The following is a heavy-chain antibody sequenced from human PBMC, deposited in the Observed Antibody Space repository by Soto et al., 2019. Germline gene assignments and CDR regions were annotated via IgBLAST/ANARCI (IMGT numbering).Heavy chain of an antibody. CDR3: AKAGDDFWSGYLYSFDS. J-gene: IGHJ4*02. Sequence: EVQLLESGGGLVQPGGSLRLSCAASGFMFHRYAMTWVRQAPGKGLEWLSTIRESGGRTDYADSVKGRFTISRDNSKNTVYLQMSSLRAEDTAVYYCAKAGDDFWSGYLYSFDSWGQGTLVTVSS. D-gene: IGHD3-3*01. V-gene: IGHV3-23*01. CDR2: IRESGGRT. CDR1: GFMFHRYA.